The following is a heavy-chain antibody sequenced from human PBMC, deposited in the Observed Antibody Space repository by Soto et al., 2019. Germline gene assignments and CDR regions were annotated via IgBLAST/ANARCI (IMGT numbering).Heavy chain of an antibody. CDR3: ARHPSIAAGPALIDY. D-gene: IGHD6-6*01. CDR2: LYYSGSN. V-gene: IGHV4-39*01. J-gene: IGHJ4*02. CDR1: GGSISSSSYY. Sequence: PSETLSRTSTVSGGSISSSSYYWGWSRKPPGTGLEWIGSLYYSGSNHHTLSLKSRVTISVDRSKNQFSLKLSSVTAACTAVYYWARHPSIAAGPALIDYWGQGTLVTVS.